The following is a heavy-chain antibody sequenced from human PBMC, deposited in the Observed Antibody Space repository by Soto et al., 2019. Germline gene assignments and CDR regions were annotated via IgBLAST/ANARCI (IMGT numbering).Heavy chain of an antibody. D-gene: IGHD5-12*01. CDR1: GFTFSSYG. V-gene: IGHV3-30*18. CDR3: AKDYLQDGYTPYYYYYGMDV. J-gene: IGHJ6*02. CDR2: ISYDGSNK. Sequence: GGSLRLSCAASGFTFSSYGMHWVRQAPGKGLEWVAVISYDGSNKYYADSVKGRFTISRDNSKNTLYLQMNSLRAEDTAVYYCAKDYLQDGYTPYYYYYGMDVWGQGTTVTVSS.